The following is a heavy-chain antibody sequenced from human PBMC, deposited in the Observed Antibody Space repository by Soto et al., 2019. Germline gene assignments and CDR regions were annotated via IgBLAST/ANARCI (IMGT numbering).Heavy chain of an antibody. D-gene: IGHD1-26*01. Sequence: TSETLSLTCTVSGGSISGYYWSWVRQPPGKGLEWLGYIYHSGSTEYNPSLKSRVTISVDTSKNHFSLQLNSVTPDDTAVYYCVRLIGNSWLDSWGQGTLVTVSS. CDR2: IYHSGST. V-gene: IGHV4-59*08. CDR1: GGSISGYY. CDR3: VRLIGNSWLDS. J-gene: IGHJ5*01.